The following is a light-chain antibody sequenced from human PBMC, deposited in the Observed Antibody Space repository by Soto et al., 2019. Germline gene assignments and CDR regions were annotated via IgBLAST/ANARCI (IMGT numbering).Light chain of an antibody. CDR2: DVS. J-gene: IGLJ2*01. V-gene: IGLV2-14*01. CDR1: SSDVGGYNY. CDR3: ISYTSSSTLEGV. Sequence: QSALTQPASVSGSPGQSITISCTGTSSDVGGYNYVSWYQQHPGKAPKLMIYDVSNRPSGVSNRFSGSKSGNTASLTISGLQAEDEADYYCISYTSSSTLEGVFGGGTKLTVL.